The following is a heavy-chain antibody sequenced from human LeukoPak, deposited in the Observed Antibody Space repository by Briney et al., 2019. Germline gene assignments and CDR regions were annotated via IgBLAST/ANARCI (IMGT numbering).Heavy chain of an antibody. D-gene: IGHD3-10*01. CDR1: GFTVRSNY. CDR3: ARVYYGSGSLHYYYYYMDV. Sequence: GGSLRLSCAASGFTVRSNYMSWVRQAPGKGLEWVSVTYSGGSTYYADSVKGRFAISRDNSKNTLYLQMNSLRAEDTAVYYCARVYYGSGSLHYYYYYMDVWGKGTTVTISS. J-gene: IGHJ6*03. CDR2: TYSGGST. V-gene: IGHV3-53*01.